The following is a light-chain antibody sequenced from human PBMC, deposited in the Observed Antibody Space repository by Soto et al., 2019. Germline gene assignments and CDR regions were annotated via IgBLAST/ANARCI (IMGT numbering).Light chain of an antibody. J-gene: IGLJ2*01. CDR2: GNS. CDR3: QSYDSILSTSV. Sequence: QSVLTQPPSVSGAPGQRVTISCTGSSSNIGAGYDVHWYQLLPGTAPKLLIYGNSNRPSGVPDRFSGSKSGTSASLAITGLQAEDEADYYGQSYDSILSTSVFGGGTKLTVL. V-gene: IGLV1-40*01. CDR1: SSNIGAGYD.